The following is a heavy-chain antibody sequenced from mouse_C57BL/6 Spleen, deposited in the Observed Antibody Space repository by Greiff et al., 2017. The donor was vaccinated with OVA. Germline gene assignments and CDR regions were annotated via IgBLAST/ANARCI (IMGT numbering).Heavy chain of an antibody. CDR2: IYPGDGAT. V-gene: IGHV1-82*01. J-gene: IGHJ4*01. CDR3: ARWDDYPYAMDY. D-gene: IGHD2-4*01. CDR1: GYAFSSSW. Sequence: VKLQESGPELVKPGASVKISCKASGYAFSSSWMNWVKQRPGKGLEGIGRIYPGDGATKYNGKFKGKATLTEDKSSSTAYMQLSNLTSEDSAVYFCARWDDYPYAMDYWGQGTSVTVSS.